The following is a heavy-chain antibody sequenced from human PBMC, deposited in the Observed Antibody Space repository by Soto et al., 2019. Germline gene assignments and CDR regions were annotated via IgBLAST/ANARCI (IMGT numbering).Heavy chain of an antibody. V-gene: IGHV1-58*02. CDR3: AAERRTAMADYYSYVDV. CDR2: IVVGSGNT. J-gene: IGHJ6*03. Sequence: GASVKVSCKASGFTFTSSAMQWVRQARGQRLEWIGWIVVGSGNTNYAQKFQERVTITRDMSTSTAYMELSSLRSEDTAVYYCAAERRTAMADYYSYVDVWGKGTTVTV. D-gene: IGHD5-18*01. CDR1: GFTFTSSA.